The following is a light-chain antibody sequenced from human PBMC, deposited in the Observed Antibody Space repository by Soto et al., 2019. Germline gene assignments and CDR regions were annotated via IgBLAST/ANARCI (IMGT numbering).Light chain of an antibody. V-gene: IGKV1-39*01. CDR1: QSISIY. CDR3: QQTYNTSEIA. CDR2: GAS. Sequence: DIQITQCPSSLYASVGDRATITCRVSQSISIYLNWYQLKPGKAPNLLMYGASYLKSGVPTRFSGSGSGTDFTLTISSLQPEDFATSYCQQTYNTSEIAFGQGTRLEI. J-gene: IGKJ5*01.